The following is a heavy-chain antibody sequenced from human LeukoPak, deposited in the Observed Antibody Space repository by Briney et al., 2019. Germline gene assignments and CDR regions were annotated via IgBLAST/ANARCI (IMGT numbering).Heavy chain of an antibody. Sequence: ASVKVSCKASGYTFTGYYMHWVRQAPGQGLEWMGIINPSGGSTSYAQKFQGRATMTRDTSTSTVYMELSSLRSEDTAVYYCARDILTGYYPTYWGQGTLVTASS. CDR3: ARDILTGYYPTY. CDR1: GYTFTGYY. CDR2: INPSGGST. D-gene: IGHD3-9*01. J-gene: IGHJ4*02. V-gene: IGHV1-46*01.